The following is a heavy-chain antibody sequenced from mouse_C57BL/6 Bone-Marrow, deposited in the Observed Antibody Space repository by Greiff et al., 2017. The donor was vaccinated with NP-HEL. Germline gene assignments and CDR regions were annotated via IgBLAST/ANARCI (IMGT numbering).Heavy chain of an antibody. Sequence: VHVKQSGPGLVKPGASVKLSCKASGFTFKSYDINWVKQRPGRGLEWIGWIYRRAGSNKYHVPFTGKATLPVDTASSTAYIELHSLTSEASAVYFCARSVDGSWFAYWGQGTLVTVSA. D-gene: IGHD2-3*01. CDR1: GFTFKSYD. CDR2: IYRRAGSN. V-gene: IGHV1-85*01. J-gene: IGHJ3*01. CDR3: ARSVDGSWFAY.